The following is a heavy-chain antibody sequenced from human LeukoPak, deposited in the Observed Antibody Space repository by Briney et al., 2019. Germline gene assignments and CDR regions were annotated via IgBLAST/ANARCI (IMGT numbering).Heavy chain of an antibody. CDR2: INSDGSST. D-gene: IGHD6-13*01. Sequence: GGSLRLSCAASGFTFSSYWMHWVRQAPGKGLVWVSRINSDGSSTSYADSVKGRFTISRDNAKNTLYLQMNSLRAEDTAVYYCARPMRGAAAGTLFDYWGQGTLVTVSS. CDR3: ARPMRGAAAGTLFDY. J-gene: IGHJ4*02. V-gene: IGHV3-74*01. CDR1: GFTFSSYW.